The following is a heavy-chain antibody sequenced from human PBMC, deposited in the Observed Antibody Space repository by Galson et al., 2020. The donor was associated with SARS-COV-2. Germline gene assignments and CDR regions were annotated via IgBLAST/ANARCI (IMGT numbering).Heavy chain of an antibody. J-gene: IGHJ4*02. Sequence: KISCKASGYTFTGYYMHWVRQAPGQGLEWMGWINPNSGGTNYAQKFQGWVTMTRDTSISTAYMELSRLRSDDTAVYYCARVNGGARPEPFDYWGQGTLVTVSS. D-gene: IGHD3-16*01. CDR2: INPNSGGT. CDR1: GYTFTGYY. V-gene: IGHV1-2*04. CDR3: ARVNGGARPEPFDY.